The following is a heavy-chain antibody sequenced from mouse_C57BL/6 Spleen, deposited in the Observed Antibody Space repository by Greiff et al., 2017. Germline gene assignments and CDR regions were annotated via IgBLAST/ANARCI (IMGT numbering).Heavy chain of an antibody. CDR3: ARTTVVPAMDY. CDR2: INPNNGGT. J-gene: IGHJ4*01. D-gene: IGHD1-1*01. Sequence: EVQLQQSGPELVKPGASVKISCKASGYTFTDYYMNWVKQSHGKSLEWIGDINPNNGGTSYNQKFKGKATLAVDKSSSTAYMELRSLTSEDSAVYYCARTTVVPAMDYWGQGTSVTVSS. CDR1: GYTFTDYY. V-gene: IGHV1-26*01.